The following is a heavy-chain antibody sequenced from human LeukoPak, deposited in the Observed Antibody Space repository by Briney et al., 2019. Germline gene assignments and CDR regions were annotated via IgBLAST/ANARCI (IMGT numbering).Heavy chain of an antibody. Sequence: SETLSLTCTVSGGSISSYYWSWIRQPPGKGLEWIGYIYYTGSTNYNPSLKSRVAISVDTSKNQFSLKLSSVTAADTAVYYCARPLYGSGRYAFDPWGQGTLVTVSS. V-gene: IGHV4-59*08. CDR3: ARPLYGSGRYAFDP. CDR1: GGSISSYY. CDR2: IYYTGST. J-gene: IGHJ5*02. D-gene: IGHD6-19*01.